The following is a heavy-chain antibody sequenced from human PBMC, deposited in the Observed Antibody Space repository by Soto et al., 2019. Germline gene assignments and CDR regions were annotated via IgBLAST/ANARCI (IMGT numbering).Heavy chain of an antibody. J-gene: IGHJ4*02. Sequence: QVQLVESGGGLVKPGGCLRLSCAASGFTFSDYYMRWIRQAPRKGLEWVSYISSSGSDTNYADSVKGRFTVSRDNAKNSLYLQMNSLRAEDTAVYYCARSLRGYSGYSGYWGQGTLVTVSS. V-gene: IGHV3-11*05. CDR1: GFTFSDYY. D-gene: IGHD5-12*01. CDR2: ISSSGSDT. CDR3: ARSLRGYSGYSGY.